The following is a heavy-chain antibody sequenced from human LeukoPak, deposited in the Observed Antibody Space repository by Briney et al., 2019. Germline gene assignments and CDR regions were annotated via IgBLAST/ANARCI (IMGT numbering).Heavy chain of an antibody. CDR3: ATGSYYYYMDV. Sequence: ASVKISCKVSGYTFTDYYMHWVQQAPGKGLEWMGLVDPEDGETIYAEKFQGRVTITADTSTDTAYMELSSLRSEDTAAYYCATGSYYYYMDVWGKGSTVTVSS. CDR2: VDPEDGET. V-gene: IGHV1-69-2*01. CDR1: GYTFTDYY. J-gene: IGHJ6*03.